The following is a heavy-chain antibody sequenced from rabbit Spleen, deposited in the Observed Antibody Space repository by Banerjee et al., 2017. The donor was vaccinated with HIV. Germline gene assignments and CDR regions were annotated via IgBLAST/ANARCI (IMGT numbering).Heavy chain of an antibody. CDR2: INASTGKP. J-gene: IGHJ4*01. V-gene: IGHV1S40*01. CDR1: GFSFSSNYW. D-gene: IGHD1-1*01. Sequence: QSLEESGGDLVKPGASLTLTCTASGFSFSSNYWICWVRQAPGKGLEWIACINASTGKPVYATWASGRFTISRTSSTTVTLRMHSLTAADRATYFCARDLVGVIGWNFYLWGQGTLVTVS. CDR3: ARDLVGVIGWNFYL.